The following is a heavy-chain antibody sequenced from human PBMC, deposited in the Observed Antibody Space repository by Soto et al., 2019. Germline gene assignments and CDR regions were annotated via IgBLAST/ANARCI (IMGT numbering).Heavy chain of an antibody. J-gene: IGHJ6*02. Sequence: QVQLQESGPGLVKPSATLSLNCTVSGGPIRNYYWSWIRQPPGKGLEWIGYIYYSGNTDYNPSLKSRVTMSVDTSKNHFSLRLTSVTAADTAVYYCARDLVAGESDYYGTDVWGQGTTVIVSS. CDR3: ARDLVAGESDYYGTDV. CDR2: IYYSGNT. D-gene: IGHD6-19*01. V-gene: IGHV4-59*01. CDR1: GGPIRNYY.